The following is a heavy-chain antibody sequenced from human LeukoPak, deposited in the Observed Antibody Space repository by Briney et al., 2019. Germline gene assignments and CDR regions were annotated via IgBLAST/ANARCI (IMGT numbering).Heavy chain of an antibody. J-gene: IGHJ4*02. V-gene: IGHV4-59*01. CDR3: ARGRLGGSGSYYNVLDY. D-gene: IGHD3-10*01. CDR1: GGSISSNY. CDR2: ISYSGST. Sequence: PSETLSLTCTVSGGSISSNYWSRIRQPPGKGLEWIGYISYSGSTNYNPSLKSRVTISVDTSRNQFSLKLSSVTAADTAVYYCARGRLGGSGSYYNVLDYWGQGTLVTVSS.